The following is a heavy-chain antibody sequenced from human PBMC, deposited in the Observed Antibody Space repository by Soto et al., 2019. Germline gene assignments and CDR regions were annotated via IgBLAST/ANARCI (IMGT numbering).Heavy chain of an antibody. V-gene: IGHV4-59*01. J-gene: IGHJ5*02. CDR2: IYYNGRT. CDR1: AGSMTSYY. D-gene: IGHD3-16*01. Sequence: QVQLQESGPGLVKPSETLSLTCSVSAGSMTSYYWTWIRQSPGKGLEWIGYIYYNGRTSYNPSLESRLTISMDTSQNQFSLNLSSATAADTAVYYCARSISGFGAKNWFDPWGQGTLVTVSS. CDR3: ARSISGFGAKNWFDP.